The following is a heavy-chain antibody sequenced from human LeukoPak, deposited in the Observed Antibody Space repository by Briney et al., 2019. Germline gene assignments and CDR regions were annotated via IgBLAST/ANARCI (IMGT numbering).Heavy chain of an antibody. CDR2: ISWNSGSI. J-gene: IGHJ4*02. CDR1: GFTSDDYA. V-gene: IGHV3-9*02. CDR3: AKARRGGWYQSPFDY. Sequence: GGSLRLSCAASGFTSDDYAMHWVRQAPGKGLEWVSGISWNSGSIGYADSVKGRFTISRDNAKNSLYLQMNSLRAEDTALYYCAKARRGGWYQSPFDYWGQGTLVTVSS. D-gene: IGHD6-19*01.